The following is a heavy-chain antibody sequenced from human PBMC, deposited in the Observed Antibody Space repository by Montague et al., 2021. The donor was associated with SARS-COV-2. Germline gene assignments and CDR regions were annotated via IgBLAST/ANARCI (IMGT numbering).Heavy chain of an antibody. V-gene: IGHV4-4*02. Sequence: SETLSLTCTVSGVSITSTNWWSLVRQPPGKVLEWIGEISYGGIATYNPSLNGRATISMDRSRNLFSLKLISVTAADTAIYYCAGKVLTVPADYWGQGTLVTVS. D-gene: IGHD4-11*01. CDR1: GVSITSTNW. CDR3: AGKVLTVPADY. CDR2: ISYGGIA. J-gene: IGHJ4*02.